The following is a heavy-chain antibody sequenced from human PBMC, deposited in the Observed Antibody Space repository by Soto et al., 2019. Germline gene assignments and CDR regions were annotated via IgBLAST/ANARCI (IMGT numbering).Heavy chain of an antibody. CDR1: GYTFTSYT. CDR3: ARGDTMVRGVIIDYFDY. CDR2: INTGNGNT. J-gene: IGHJ4*02. D-gene: IGHD3-10*01. V-gene: IGHV1-3*04. Sequence: QVQLVQSGAEVKKPGASVKVSCKASGYTFTSYTLHWVRQAPGQRLEWMGWINTGNGNTKYSQKFQGRVTITRDTSASTAYMELSSLRYEDTAVYYCARGDTMVRGVIIDYFDYWGQGTLVTVSS.